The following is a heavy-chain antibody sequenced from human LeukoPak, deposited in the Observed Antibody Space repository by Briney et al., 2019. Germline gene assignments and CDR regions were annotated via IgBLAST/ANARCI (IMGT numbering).Heavy chain of an antibody. J-gene: IGHJ4*02. CDR3: ARARVIAVAGTSLDD. Sequence: ASVKVSCKASGYTFTGYYMHWVRQAPGQGLEWMGWINPNSGGTNYAQKFQGRVTMTRDTSNSTANMELRRLRSDDTAVYYCARARVIAVAGTSLDDWGQGTLVTVSS. D-gene: IGHD6-19*01. CDR1: GYTFTGYY. V-gene: IGHV1-2*02. CDR2: INPNSGGT.